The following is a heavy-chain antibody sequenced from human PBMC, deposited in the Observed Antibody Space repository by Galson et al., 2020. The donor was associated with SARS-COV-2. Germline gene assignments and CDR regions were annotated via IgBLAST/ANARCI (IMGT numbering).Heavy chain of an antibody. Sequence: SGPTLVKPTQTLTLTCTFSGFSLSTSGMCVSWIRQPPGKALEWLARIDWDDDKYYSTSLKTRLTISKDTSKNQVVLTMTNMDPVDTATYYCARILHRQKWVRGAYYYYGMDVWGQGTTVTVSS. CDR2: IDWDDDK. CDR1: GFSLSTSGMC. CDR3: ARILHRQKWVRGAYYYYGMDV. J-gene: IGHJ6*02. D-gene: IGHD3-10*01. V-gene: IGHV2-70*11.